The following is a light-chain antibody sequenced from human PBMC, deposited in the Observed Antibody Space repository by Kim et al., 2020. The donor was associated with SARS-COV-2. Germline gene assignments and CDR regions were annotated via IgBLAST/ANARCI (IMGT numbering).Light chain of an antibody. J-gene: IGLJ1*01. V-gene: IGLV2-14*03. Sequence: GQSITNFCTGTSSDVGGYIYVSWYQQHPGRAPKVIMYNVRNRPSGVSDRFSGSKSGNTASLTISGLQAEDEADYYCSAYRGGDPLVFGTGTKVTVL. CDR1: SSDVGGYIY. CDR3: SAYRGGDPLV. CDR2: NVR.